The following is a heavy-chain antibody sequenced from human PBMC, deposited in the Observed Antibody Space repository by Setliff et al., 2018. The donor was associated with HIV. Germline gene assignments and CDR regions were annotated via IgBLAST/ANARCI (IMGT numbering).Heavy chain of an antibody. CDR3: ASGGRWYLIDY. J-gene: IGHJ4*02. CDR1: GFTVSRNY. Sequence: PGGSLRLSCAASGFTVSRNYMSWVRQAPGKGLEWVSVIYSGGNTYYADSVKGRFTISRDNSKNTMYLQMNTLRAEDTAVYFCASGGRWYLIDYWGQGTLVTVSS. D-gene: IGHD2-15*01. V-gene: IGHV3-66*02. CDR2: IYSGGNT.